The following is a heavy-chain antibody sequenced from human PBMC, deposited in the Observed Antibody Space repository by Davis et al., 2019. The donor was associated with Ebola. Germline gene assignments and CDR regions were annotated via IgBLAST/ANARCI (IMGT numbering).Heavy chain of an antibody. CDR3: ARWSILGQ. J-gene: IGHJ4*02. CDR2: ISSGSFTI. V-gene: IGHV3-48*02. Sequence: GESLKISCAASGFTFRSYDMHWVRQAPGKGLEWVAFISSGSFTIHYADSVKGRFTISRDNAKNSLFLQMNSLRDEDTAVYYCARWSILGQWGQGTLVTVSS. D-gene: IGHD3-3*01. CDR1: GFTFRSYD.